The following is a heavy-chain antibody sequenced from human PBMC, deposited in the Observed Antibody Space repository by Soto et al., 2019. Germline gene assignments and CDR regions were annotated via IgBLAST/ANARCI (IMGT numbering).Heavy chain of an antibody. V-gene: IGHV1-3*01. Sequence: ASVKVSCKASGYTFTSYAMHWVRQAPGQRLEWMGWVNAGNGNTKYSQKFQGRVTITRDTSASTAYMELSSLRSEDTAVYYCARGYYYDSSGYNYYYYYGMDVWGQGTTVTVSS. CDR2: VNAGNGNT. J-gene: IGHJ6*02. D-gene: IGHD3-22*01. CDR3: ARGYYYDSSGYNYYYYYGMDV. CDR1: GYTFTSYA.